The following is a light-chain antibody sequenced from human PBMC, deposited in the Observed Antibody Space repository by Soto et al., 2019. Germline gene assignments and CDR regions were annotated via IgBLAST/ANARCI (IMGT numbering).Light chain of an antibody. V-gene: IGLV2-14*01. Sequence: QSVLTQPASVSGSPGQSITISCTGTSSDVGGYNYVSWYQQHPGKAPKLMIYEVSNRPSGVSNRFSGSKSGNTASLTISGLQAEDEADYYCSSYTSSSNPYVVFGGGTKVTVL. CDR1: SSDVGGYNY. CDR2: EVS. J-gene: IGLJ2*01. CDR3: SSYTSSSNPYVV.